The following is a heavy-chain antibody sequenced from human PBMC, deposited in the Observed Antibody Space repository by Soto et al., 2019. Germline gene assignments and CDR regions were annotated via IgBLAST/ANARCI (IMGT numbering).Heavy chain of an antibody. J-gene: IGHJ6*03. CDR3: ANQGYYDILTGYYDYYYYYMDV. CDR1: GGSISSSSYY. CDR2: IYYSGST. D-gene: IGHD3-9*01. Sequence: SETLSLTCTVSGGSISSSSYYWGWIRQPPGKGLEWIGSIYYSGSTYYNPSLKSRVTISVDTSKNQFSLKLSSVTAADTAVYYCANQGYYDILTGYYDYYYYYMDVWGKGTTVTVSS. V-gene: IGHV4-39*01.